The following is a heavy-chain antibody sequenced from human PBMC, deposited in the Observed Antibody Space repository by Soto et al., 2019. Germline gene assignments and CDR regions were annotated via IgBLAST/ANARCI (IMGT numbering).Heavy chain of an antibody. J-gene: IGHJ2*01. D-gene: IGHD4-17*01. CDR3: ARDPYGDNWAFDL. CDR2: SYYSGST. V-gene: IGHV4-31*03. Sequence: QVQLQESGPGLVKPSQTLSLTCTVSGGSISSVGYYWSWIRQHPGKGLEWIGYSYYSGSTYYIPSLKSRGTIPVDTSKIQFSLKLSSVTAADTAVYYCARDPYGDNWAFDLGGRGTLVTVSS. CDR1: GGSISSVGYY.